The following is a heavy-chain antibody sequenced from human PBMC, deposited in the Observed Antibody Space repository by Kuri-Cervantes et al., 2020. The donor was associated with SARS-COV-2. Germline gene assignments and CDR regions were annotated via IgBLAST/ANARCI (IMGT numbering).Heavy chain of an antibody. CDR3: ARTLGEDIVVVPAATFDY. V-gene: IGHV3-30-3*01. D-gene: IGHD2-2*01. CDR1: GFTFSSYA. J-gene: IGHJ4*02. Sequence: GESLKISCAASGFTFSSYAMHWVRQAPGKGLEWVAVISYDGSNKYYADSVKGRFTISRDNSKNTLYLQMNSLRAEDTAVYYCARTLGEDIVVVPAATFDYWGRGTLVTVSS. CDR2: ISYDGSNK.